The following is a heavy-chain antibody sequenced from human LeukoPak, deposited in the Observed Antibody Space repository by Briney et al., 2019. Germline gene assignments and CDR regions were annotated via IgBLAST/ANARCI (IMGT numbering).Heavy chain of an antibody. CDR3: ARELMKADTEMATILGY. CDR1: GFTFSSYS. V-gene: IGHV3-48*01. CDR2: ISSSSSTI. J-gene: IGHJ4*02. Sequence: GGSLRLSCAAAGFTFSSYSMNWVRQAPGKGLEWVSYISSSSSTIYYADSVKGRFTISRDNAKNSLYLQMNSLRAEDTAVYYCARELMKADTEMATILGYWGQGTLVTVSS. D-gene: IGHD5-24*01.